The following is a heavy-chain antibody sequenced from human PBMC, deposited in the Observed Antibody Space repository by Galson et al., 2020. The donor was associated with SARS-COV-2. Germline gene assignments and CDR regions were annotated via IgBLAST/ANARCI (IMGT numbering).Heavy chain of an antibody. CDR2: IYTSGST. CDR1: GGSISSGSYY. Sequence: SETLSLTCTVSGGSISSGSYYWSWIRQPAGKGLEWIGRIYTSGSTNYNPSLKIRVTISVDTSKNQFSLKLSSVTAADTAVYYCARSRDLGYCSSTSCSFGNWYFDRWGRGTLVTVSS. CDR3: ARSRDLGYCSSTSCSFGNWYFDR. J-gene: IGHJ2*01. V-gene: IGHV4-61*02. D-gene: IGHD2-2*01.